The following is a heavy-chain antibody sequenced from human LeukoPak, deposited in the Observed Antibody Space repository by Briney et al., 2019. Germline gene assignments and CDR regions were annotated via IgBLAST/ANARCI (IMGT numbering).Heavy chain of an antibody. V-gene: IGHV1-3*01. CDR2: ISAGSGNT. CDR3: ARERGATDY. J-gene: IGHJ4*02. Sequence: GASVKVSCKASGYTFTSYVMHWVRQAPGQRLEWMGWISAGSGNTKYSQKFQGRVTITKDTSASTAYMEMSNLRSEDTAVYYCARERGATDYWGQGTLVTVSS. D-gene: IGHD1-26*01. CDR1: GYTFTSYV.